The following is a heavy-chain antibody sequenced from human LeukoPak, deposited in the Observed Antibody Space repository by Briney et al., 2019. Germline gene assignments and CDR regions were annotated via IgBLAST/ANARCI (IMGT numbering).Heavy chain of an antibody. V-gene: IGHV3-21*01. D-gene: IGHD6-19*01. J-gene: IGHJ4*02. CDR1: GFTFSRYS. Sequence: GGSLRLSCGASGFTFSRYSMNWVRQAPGKGLEWVSSTSSGSSNIYYADSVKGRFTMSRDNAKISLYLQMNSLRVEDTAIYYCARVGSAGWPCDYWGQGTLVTVSS. CDR2: TSSGSSNI. CDR3: ARVGSAGWPCDY.